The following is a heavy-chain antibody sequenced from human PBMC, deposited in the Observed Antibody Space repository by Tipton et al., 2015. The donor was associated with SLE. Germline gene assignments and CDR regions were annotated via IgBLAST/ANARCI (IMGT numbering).Heavy chain of an antibody. V-gene: IGHV3-66*02. CDR3: ARGGTIFGVVIRSAFDY. CDR2: IYSGGST. CDR1: GFTVSSNY. J-gene: IGHJ4*02. D-gene: IGHD3-3*01. Sequence: SLRLSCAASGFTVSSNYMSWVRQAPGKGLEWVSVIYSGGSTYYADSVKGRFTISRDNSKNTLYLQMNSLRAEDTAVYYCARGGTIFGVVIRSAFDYWGQGTLVTVSS.